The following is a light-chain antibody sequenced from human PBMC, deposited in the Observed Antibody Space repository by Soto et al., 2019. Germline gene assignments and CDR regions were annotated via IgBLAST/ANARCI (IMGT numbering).Light chain of an antibody. V-gene: IGKV1-5*01. CDR2: DAS. J-gene: IGKJ2*01. Sequence: DIQMTQSPSTLSASVGDRVTITCRASQSISSWLAWYQQKPGKAPKLLIYDASDLESGVPSRFSGSGSGTEFTLTISSLQPDDFATYYCQQYNSYLYTFGQGPKLEIK. CDR1: QSISSW. CDR3: QQYNSYLYT.